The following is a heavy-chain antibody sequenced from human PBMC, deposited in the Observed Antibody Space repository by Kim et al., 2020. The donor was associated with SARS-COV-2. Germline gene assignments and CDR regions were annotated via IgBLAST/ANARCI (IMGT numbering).Heavy chain of an antibody. Sequence: YADSGKGRFTISRDNAKNTGYLQMNSLRAEDTAMYYCARAAAASGTGGYYWGQGALVTVSS. V-gene: IGHV3-74*01. D-gene: IGHD6-13*01. J-gene: IGHJ4*02. CDR3: ARAAAASGTGGYY.